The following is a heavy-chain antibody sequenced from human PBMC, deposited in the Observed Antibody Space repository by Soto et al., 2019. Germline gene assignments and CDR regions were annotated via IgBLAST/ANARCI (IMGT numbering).Heavy chain of an antibody. V-gene: IGHV1-69*01. Sequence: QVQLVQSGVEVKKPGSSVRVSCKASGDTFKNSVISWVRQAPGQGLEWMGGTIPLFGTTDYAQKFQGRLTITTDGSTTTAYMEVSRLTSEDTAVYYCVAELDFGKLSVVWGQGTTVIVSS. CDR2: TIPLFGTT. CDR3: VAELDFGKLSVV. J-gene: IGHJ6*02. CDR1: GDTFKNSV. D-gene: IGHD3-10*01.